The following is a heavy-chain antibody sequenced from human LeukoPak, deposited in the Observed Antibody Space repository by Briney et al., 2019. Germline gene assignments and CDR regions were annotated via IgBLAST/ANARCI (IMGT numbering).Heavy chain of an antibody. CDR2: IYYSGST. Sequence: SETLSLTCTVSGGSISSSSYYWGWIRQPPGKGLEWIGSIYYSGSTYYNPSLKSRVTISVDTSKNQFSLKLSSVTAADTAVYYCARVEAQQLDAFDIWGQGTMVTVSS. D-gene: IGHD6-13*01. CDR1: GGSISSSSYY. J-gene: IGHJ3*02. V-gene: IGHV4-39*07. CDR3: ARVEAQQLDAFDI.